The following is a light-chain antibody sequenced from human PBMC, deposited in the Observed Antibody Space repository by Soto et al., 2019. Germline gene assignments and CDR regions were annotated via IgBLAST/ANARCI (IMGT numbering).Light chain of an antibody. CDR1: QGISNY. V-gene: IGKV1-16*01. J-gene: IGKJ1*01. CDR3: QQDNSYSPTT. CDR2: AAS. Sequence: DIQVKQSTSSLSTSVGDRVTITCLASQGISNYLAWYQQKPGEAPKLLIYAASSLESGVPSRFSGIGSGTEFTLTISSLQPDDFATYYCQQDNSYSPTTFGQGTKVDIK.